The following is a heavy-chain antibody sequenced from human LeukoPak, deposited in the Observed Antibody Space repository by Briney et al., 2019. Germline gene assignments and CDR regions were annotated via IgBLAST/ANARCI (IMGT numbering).Heavy chain of an antibody. Sequence: GGSLRLSCAASGFTFSGSAMHWVRQASGKGLEWVGRIRSKANSYATAYAASVKGRFTISRDDSKNTAYLQMNSLKTEDTAVYYCTRQVAGVVDWGQGTLVTVSS. CDR2: IRSKANSYAT. CDR3: TRQVAGVVD. CDR1: GFTFSGSA. D-gene: IGHD6-19*01. V-gene: IGHV3-73*01. J-gene: IGHJ4*02.